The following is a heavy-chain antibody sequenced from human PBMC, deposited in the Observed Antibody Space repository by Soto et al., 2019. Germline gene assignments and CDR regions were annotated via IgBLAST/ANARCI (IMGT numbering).Heavy chain of an antibody. V-gene: IGHV1-18*01. CDR3: AGDSSGGVPAE. J-gene: IGHJ4*02. CDR1: GYIFPSYG. Sequence: QVQMVQSGAEVKKPGASVKVSCKASGYIFPSYGISWVRQAPGQGLEWMGWISAYNGNTKYADKLQGRVTMTADTSTPTAYMELRSLRSDDTAVYYCAGDSSGGVPAEWGQGTLVTVSS. D-gene: IGHD3-16*01. CDR2: ISAYNGNT.